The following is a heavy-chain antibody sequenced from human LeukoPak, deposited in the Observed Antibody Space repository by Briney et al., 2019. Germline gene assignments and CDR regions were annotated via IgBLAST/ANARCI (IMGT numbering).Heavy chain of an antibody. CDR2: IIPILGIA. Sequence: SVKVSCKASGGTFSSYAISWARQAPGQGLEWMGRIIPILGIANYAQKFQGRVTMTEDTSTDTAYMELSSLRSEDTAVYYCATDEYYDSSGYYPARHWGQRTLVTVSS. CDR1: GGTFSSYA. D-gene: IGHD3-22*01. J-gene: IGHJ4*02. V-gene: IGHV1-69*04. CDR3: ATDEYYDSSGYYPARH.